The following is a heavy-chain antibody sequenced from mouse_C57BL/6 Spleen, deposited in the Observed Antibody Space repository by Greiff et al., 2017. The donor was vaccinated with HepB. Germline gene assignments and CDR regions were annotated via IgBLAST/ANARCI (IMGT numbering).Heavy chain of an antibody. V-gene: IGHV1-82*01. Sequence: VKLMESGPELVKPGASVKISCKASGYAFSSSWMNWVKQRPGKGLEWIGRIYPGDGDTNYNGKFKGKATLTADKSSSTAYMQLSSLTSEDSAVYFCAMGGDGYYWFAYWGQGTLVTVSA. CDR3: AMGGDGYYWFAY. CDR1: GYAFSSSW. J-gene: IGHJ3*01. D-gene: IGHD2-3*01. CDR2: IYPGDGDT.